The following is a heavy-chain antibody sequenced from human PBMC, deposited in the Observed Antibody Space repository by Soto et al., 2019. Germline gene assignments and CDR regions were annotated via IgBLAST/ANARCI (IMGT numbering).Heavy chain of an antibody. CDR2: ISSSSSTI. Sequence: LRLSCAASGFTFISYSMNLVRQAPGKGLEWVSYISSSSSTIYYADSVKGRFTISRDNAKNSLYLQMNSLRAEDTAVYYCARRGYCSGGSCYSDDYYYYYYMDVWSKGTTVTVS. V-gene: IGHV3-48*01. J-gene: IGHJ6*03. D-gene: IGHD2-15*01. CDR1: GFTFISYS. CDR3: ARRGYCSGGSCYSDDYYYYYYMDV.